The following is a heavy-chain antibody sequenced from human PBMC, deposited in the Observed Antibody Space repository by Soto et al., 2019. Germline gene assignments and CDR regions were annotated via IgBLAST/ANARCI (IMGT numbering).Heavy chain of an antibody. CDR2: ISAYNGNT. CDR3: ARGGYSGSSWPYYYYYGMDV. Sequence: ASLKVSCKASGYTFTSYGISWVRQAPGQGLEWMGWISAYNGNTNYAQKLQGRVTMTTDTSTSTAYMELRSLRSDDTAVYYCARGGYSGSSWPYYYYYGMDVWGQGTTVTVSS. CDR1: GYTFTSYG. J-gene: IGHJ6*02. D-gene: IGHD6-13*01. V-gene: IGHV1-18*01.